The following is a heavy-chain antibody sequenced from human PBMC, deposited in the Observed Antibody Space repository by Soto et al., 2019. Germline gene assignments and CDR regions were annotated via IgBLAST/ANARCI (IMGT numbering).Heavy chain of an antibody. Sequence: QVQLQESGPGLVKPSQTLSLTCTVSGGSISSGGYYWSWIRQHPGKGLEWIGYIYYSGSTYYNPSLKRRVTISVDTSKNQFSLKLSSVTAADTAVYYCARGYGSGSYPYFYYYYMDVWGKGTTVTVSS. CDR3: ARGYGSGSYPYFYYYYMDV. V-gene: IGHV4-31*03. D-gene: IGHD3-10*01. CDR1: GGSISSGGYY. J-gene: IGHJ6*03. CDR2: IYYSGST.